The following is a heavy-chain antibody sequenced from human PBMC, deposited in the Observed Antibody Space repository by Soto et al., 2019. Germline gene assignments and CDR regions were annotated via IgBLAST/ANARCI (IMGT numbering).Heavy chain of an antibody. CDR1: GFTFSTYA. V-gene: IGHV3-23*01. CDR2: ISGNGDKT. D-gene: IGHD5-18*01. CDR3: AKDPGYTYGHGLDV. J-gene: IGHJ6*02. Sequence: EVQLLESGGDLVQPGGSLSLSCAPSGFTFSTYAMNWVRQAPGKGLEWVSGISGNGDKTYYADSVKGRFTISRDNSKKILYLQMNTLRAEDTAVYYCAKDPGYTYGHGLDVWGQGTTVTASS.